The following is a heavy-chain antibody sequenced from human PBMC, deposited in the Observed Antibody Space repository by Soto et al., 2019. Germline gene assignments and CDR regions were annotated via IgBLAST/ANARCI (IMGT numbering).Heavy chain of an antibody. CDR3: ARPSTGYYYYGMDV. J-gene: IGHJ6*02. D-gene: IGHD2-2*01. CDR2: IYSGGST. Sequence: GGSLRLSCAASGFTVSSNYMSWVRQAPGKGLEWVSVIYSGGSTYYADSVKGRFTISRDNSKNTLYLQMNSLRAEDTAVYYCARPSTGYYYYGMDVWGQGTTVTVSS. V-gene: IGHV3-53*01. CDR1: GFTVSSNY.